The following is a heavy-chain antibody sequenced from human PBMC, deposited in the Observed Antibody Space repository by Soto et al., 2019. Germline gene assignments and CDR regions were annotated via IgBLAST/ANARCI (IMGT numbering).Heavy chain of an antibody. D-gene: IGHD2-8*01. CDR2: IQSGGTT. CDR3: TRDDVHFNGDRYYGVPMDV. J-gene: IGHJ6*04. Sequence: EVQLVESGGDLVQPGGSLRLSCAASGFSVSSKYMSWVRQAPGKGLEWVSLIQSGGTTYYAGSVKGRFTISRDYSENTLFLQMTSLRVEDTAVYYCTRDDVHFNGDRYYGVPMDVWGNGTTVTVSA. CDR1: GFSVSSKY. V-gene: IGHV3-66*01.